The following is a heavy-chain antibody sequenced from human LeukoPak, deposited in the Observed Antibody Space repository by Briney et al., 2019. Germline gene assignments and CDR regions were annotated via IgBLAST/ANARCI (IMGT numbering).Heavy chain of an antibody. Sequence: EGSLRLSCTASGFTFSDYYMSWIRQAPGKGLEWISYITSSGTTKYYADSVRGRFTISRDNAKNSLYLQMNSLRAEDMALYYYGKDNYYDSSGYIDYWGQGTLATVSS. CDR3: GKDNYYDSSGYIDY. D-gene: IGHD3-22*01. J-gene: IGHJ4*02. CDR2: ITSSGTTK. CDR1: GFTFSDYY. V-gene: IGHV3-11*01.